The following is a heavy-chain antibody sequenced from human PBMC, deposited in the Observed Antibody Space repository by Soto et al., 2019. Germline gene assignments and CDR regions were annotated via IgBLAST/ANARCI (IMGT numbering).Heavy chain of an antibody. Sequence: ASVKVSCKASGYTFTGYYMHWVRQAPGQGLEWMGWINPNSGGTNYAQKFQGWVTMTRDTSISTAYMELSRLRSDDTAVYYCARSMKEGSNCTNGVCYRYGMDVWGQGTTVTVSS. CDR1: GYTFTGYY. CDR2: INPNSGGT. D-gene: IGHD2-8*01. V-gene: IGHV1-2*04. CDR3: ARSMKEGSNCTNGVCYRYGMDV. J-gene: IGHJ6*02.